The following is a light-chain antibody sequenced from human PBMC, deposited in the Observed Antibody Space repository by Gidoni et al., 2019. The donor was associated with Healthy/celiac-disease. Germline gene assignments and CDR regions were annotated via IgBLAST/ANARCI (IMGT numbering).Light chain of an antibody. CDR3: QQYNNWPRT. J-gene: IGKJ1*01. Sequence: EIVMTQSPATLSVSPGERATLSCRASQSVSSNLALYQQKPGQAPRLLIYGASTRATGIPARCSGGGSGTEFTLTISGLQSEDFAVYYCQQYNNWPRTFGQGTKVEIK. V-gene: IGKV3-15*01. CDR1: QSVSSN. CDR2: GAS.